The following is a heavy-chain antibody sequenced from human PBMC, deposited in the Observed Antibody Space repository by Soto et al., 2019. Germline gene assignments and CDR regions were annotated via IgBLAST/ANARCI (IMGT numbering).Heavy chain of an antibody. CDR3: ARDLRFGEFDY. J-gene: IGHJ4*02. Sequence: QVQLVQSGAEVKKPGASVKVSCKASGYTFTSYAMHWVRQAPGQRLEWMGWINAGNGNTKYSQKFQGRVTITRDTSASTAYMELSSLRSEDTAVYYCARDLRFGEFDYWGQGTLVTVSS. CDR2: INAGNGNT. CDR1: GYTFTSYA. V-gene: IGHV1-3*01. D-gene: IGHD3-10*01.